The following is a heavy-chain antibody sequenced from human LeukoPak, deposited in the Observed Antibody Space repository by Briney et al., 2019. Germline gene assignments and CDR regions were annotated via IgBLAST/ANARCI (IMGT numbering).Heavy chain of an antibody. CDR2: IYYSGST. CDR3: ARVIVPYTLYYYDSSARGGAFDI. D-gene: IGHD3-22*01. CDR1: GGSISSYY. J-gene: IGHJ3*02. Sequence: SETLSLTCTVSGGSISSYYWSWIRQPPGKGLEWIGYIYYSGSTNYNPSLKSRVTISVDTSKNQFSLKLSSVTAADTAVYYCARVIVPYTLYYYDSSARGGAFDIWGQGTMVTVSS. V-gene: IGHV4-59*01.